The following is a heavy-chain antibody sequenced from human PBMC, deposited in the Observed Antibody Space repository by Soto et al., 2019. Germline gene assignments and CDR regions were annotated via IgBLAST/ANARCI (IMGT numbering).Heavy chain of an antibody. V-gene: IGHV3-7*01. D-gene: IGHD3-3*01. Sequence: GGSLRLSCAASGFTFSSYWMSWVRQVPGKGLELVANIKQDGSEKYCVDSVKGRVTISRDNAKNSLYLQMNSLRAEDTPVYYCARDQTTFWTGYYTAFDYWGQGTPVTVSS. CDR1: GFTFSSYW. CDR3: ARDQTTFWTGYYTAFDY. J-gene: IGHJ4*02. CDR2: IKQDGSEK.